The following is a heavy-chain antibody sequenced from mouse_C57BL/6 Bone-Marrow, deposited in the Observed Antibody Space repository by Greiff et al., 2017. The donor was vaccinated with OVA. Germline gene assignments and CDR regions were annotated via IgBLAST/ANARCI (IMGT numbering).Heavy chain of an antibody. J-gene: IGHJ2*01. CDR1: GYTFTSYG. CDR2: IYPRSGNT. CDR3: AREGYYYGSSYVKYFDY. V-gene: IGHV1-81*01. D-gene: IGHD1-1*01. Sequence: QVQLKESGAELARPGASVKLSCKASGYTFTSYGISWVKQRTGQGLEWIGEIYPRSGNTYYNEKFKGKATLTADKSSSTAYMELRSLKSEDSAVYFCAREGYYYGSSYVKYFDYWGQGTTLTVSS.